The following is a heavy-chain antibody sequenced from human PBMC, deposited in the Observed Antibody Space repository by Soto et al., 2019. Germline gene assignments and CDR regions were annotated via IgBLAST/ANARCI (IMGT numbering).Heavy chain of an antibody. CDR3: ARVGGYYYGSSGPGSSNWFDP. Sequence: ASVKVSCKASGYTFTSYGISWVRQAPGQGLEWMGWISAYNGNTNYAQKLQGRVTMTTDTSTSTAYMELRSLRSDDTAVYYCARVGGYYYGSSGPGSSNWFDPWGQGTLVTVSS. J-gene: IGHJ5*02. D-gene: IGHD3-22*01. CDR2: ISAYNGNT. CDR1: GYTFTSYG. V-gene: IGHV1-18*01.